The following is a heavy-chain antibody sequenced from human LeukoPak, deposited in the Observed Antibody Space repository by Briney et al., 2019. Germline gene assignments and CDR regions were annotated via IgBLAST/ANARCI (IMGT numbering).Heavy chain of an antibody. CDR1: GFTFSNSW. CDR3: ASGYGDYVDY. Sequence: PGGSLRLSCAASGFTFSNSWMHWVRRAPGKGLVWLSRINSDGHTTSYADSVKGRFTVSRDNAKNTLYLQMSSLRAEDTAVYYCASGYGDYVDYWGQGTLVTVSS. J-gene: IGHJ4*02. D-gene: IGHD4-17*01. V-gene: IGHV3-74*01. CDR2: INSDGHTT.